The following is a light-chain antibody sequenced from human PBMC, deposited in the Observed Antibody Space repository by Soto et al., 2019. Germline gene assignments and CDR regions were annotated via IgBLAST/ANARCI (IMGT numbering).Light chain of an antibody. CDR3: QQYNNSPT. CDR1: QSVSSNY. Sequence: DIVFTQSPGTLSMSPGERATLSCRGSQSVSSNYLAWYQQKPGQAPRLLIYGASTRATGIPDRFSGSGSGTEFTLTISSLQSEDFAVYYCQQYNNSPTFGQGTKVDI. CDR2: GAS. J-gene: IGKJ1*01. V-gene: IGKV3-15*01.